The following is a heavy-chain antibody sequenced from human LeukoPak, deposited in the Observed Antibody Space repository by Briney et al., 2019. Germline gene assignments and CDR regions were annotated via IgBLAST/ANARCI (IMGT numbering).Heavy chain of an antibody. Sequence: GGSLRLSCAASGFTFSSYGMHWVRQAPGKGLEWVAVIWYDGGNKYYADSVKGRFTISRDNSKNTLYLQMNSLKAEDTAVYYCARDLVDTAIGTLDYWGQGTLVTVSS. J-gene: IGHJ4*02. V-gene: IGHV3-33*01. CDR2: IWYDGGNK. CDR3: ARDLVDTAIGTLDY. D-gene: IGHD5-18*01. CDR1: GFTFSSYG.